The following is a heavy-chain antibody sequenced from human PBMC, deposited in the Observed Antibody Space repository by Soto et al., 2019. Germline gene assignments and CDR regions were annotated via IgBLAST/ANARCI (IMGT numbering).Heavy chain of an antibody. Sequence: EVQLVESGGGLVQPGGSLRLSCADSGFTFSSYSMNWVRQAPGKGLERVSYISSSSSTIYYADSVKGRFTISRDNAKNSLYLQMNSLRDEDTAVYYCARDDYGDYVTGFFAYYGMDVWGEGTKVTVSS. CDR3: ARDDYGDYVTGFFAYYGMDV. CDR2: ISSSSSTI. CDR1: GFTFSSYS. V-gene: IGHV3-48*02. D-gene: IGHD4-17*01. J-gene: IGHJ6*04.